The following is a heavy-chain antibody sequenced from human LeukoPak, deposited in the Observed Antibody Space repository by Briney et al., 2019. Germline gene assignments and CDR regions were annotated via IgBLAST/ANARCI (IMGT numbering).Heavy chain of an antibody. CDR2: IYYSGST. CDR1: GGSVSSGSYY. V-gene: IGHV4-61*01. J-gene: IGHJ1*01. Sequence: ASETLSLTCTVSGGSVSSGSYYWSWIRQPPGKGLEWIGYIYYSGSTNYNPSLKSRVTISVDTSKNQFSLKLSSVTAADTAVYYCARQSKGIIVITDFQHWGQGTLVTVSS. D-gene: IGHD3-22*01. CDR3: ARQSKGIIVITDFQH.